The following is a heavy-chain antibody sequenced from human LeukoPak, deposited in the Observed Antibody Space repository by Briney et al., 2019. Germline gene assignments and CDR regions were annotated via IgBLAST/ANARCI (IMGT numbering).Heavy chain of an antibody. CDR2: INPNSDVT. CDR1: GYAFTGYY. D-gene: IGHD3-22*01. J-gene: IGHJ3*02. V-gene: IGHV1-2*02. Sequence: ASVKVSCKASGYAFTGYYMHWVRQAPGQGLEWMGWINPNSDVTNYAQKFQGRVTMTRDTSISTAYMELSSLRSDDTAVYYCAREYYYESSDYYVVLSGAFDIWGQGTMVTVSS. CDR3: AREYYYESSDYYVVLSGAFDI.